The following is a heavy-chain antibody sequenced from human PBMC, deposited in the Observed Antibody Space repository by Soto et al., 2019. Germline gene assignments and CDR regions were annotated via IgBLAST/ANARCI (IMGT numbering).Heavy chain of an antibody. J-gene: IGHJ5*02. CDR1: CGSFSGYY. V-gene: IGHV4-34*01. Sequence: SGTQSPTSAAYCGSFSGYYWNWLRQPPGKGLEWIGEIDHSGYTNYNPSLKSRVTISVDTSKNQFSLRLTSVTATDTAVYYCARVGDWFDPWGHRTLVTVSS. CDR2: IDHSGYT. CDR3: ARVGDWFDP.